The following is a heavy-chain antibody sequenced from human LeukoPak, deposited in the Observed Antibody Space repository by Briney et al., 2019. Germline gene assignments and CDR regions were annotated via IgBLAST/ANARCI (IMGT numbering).Heavy chain of an antibody. CDR3: ARGADHGGSYYPD. CDR2: MKTDGTRI. Sequence: PGGSLRLSCAAFGFMFSNSWMYWVRQGPGKGPVWVSRMKTDGTRIEYADSVKGRFTISRDNAKNTLFLQMSSLRVEDSAVYYCARGADHGGSYYPDWGQGTRVTVSS. CDR1: GFMFSNSW. J-gene: IGHJ4*02. V-gene: IGHV3-74*01. D-gene: IGHD3-10*01.